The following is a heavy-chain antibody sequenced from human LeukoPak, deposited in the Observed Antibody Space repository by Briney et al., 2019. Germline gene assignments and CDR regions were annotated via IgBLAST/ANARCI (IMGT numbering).Heavy chain of an antibody. CDR2: FHDSEST. J-gene: IGHJ4*02. Sequence: SETLSLTCTVSGGPISNSYWSWIRQPPGKGLEWIGFFHDSESTNYNPSLKSRVSISLDTSKNQVSLWLSSVTAADTAVYYCARGDASGRPGIGFDFWGQGTLVTVSS. V-gene: IGHV4-59*01. D-gene: IGHD1-26*01. CDR1: GGPISNSY. CDR3: ARGDASGRPGIGFDF.